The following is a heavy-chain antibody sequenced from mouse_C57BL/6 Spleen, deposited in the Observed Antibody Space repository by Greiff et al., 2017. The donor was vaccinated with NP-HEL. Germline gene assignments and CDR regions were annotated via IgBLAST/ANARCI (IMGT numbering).Heavy chain of an antibody. CDR3: ARFITTVVATPYWYFDV. Sequence: EVQLVESGGGLVKPGGSLKLSCAASGFTFSSYAMSWVRQTPEKRLEWVATISDGGSYTYYPDNVKGRFTISRDNAKNNLYLQMSHLKSEDTAMYYCARFITTVVATPYWYFDVWGTGTTVTVSS. D-gene: IGHD1-1*01. CDR2: ISDGGSYT. CDR1: GFTFSSYA. J-gene: IGHJ1*03. V-gene: IGHV5-4*01.